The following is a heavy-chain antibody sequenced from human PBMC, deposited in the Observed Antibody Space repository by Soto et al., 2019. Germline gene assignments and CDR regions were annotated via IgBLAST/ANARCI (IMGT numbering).Heavy chain of an antibody. Sequence: EVQLVESGGGLVQPGGSLRLSCAASGFTFSSYWMHWVRQAPGNGLVWVSRINSDGSSTSYADSGKGRFTISRDNGKNTLYPEMNNPRAEDTAVDYCARGSGQYYGSGSYYGNGMDVWGQGTTVTVS. CDR2: INSDGSST. CDR3: ARGSGQYYGSGSYYGNGMDV. J-gene: IGHJ6*02. D-gene: IGHD3-10*01. V-gene: IGHV3-74*01. CDR1: GFTFSSYW.